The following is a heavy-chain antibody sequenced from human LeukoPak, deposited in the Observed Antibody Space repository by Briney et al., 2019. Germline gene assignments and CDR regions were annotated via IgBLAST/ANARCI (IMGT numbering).Heavy chain of an antibody. CDR1: GGSISSYY. CDR2: IYYSGST. J-gene: IGHJ4*02. CDR3: AGDFGGNSFDY. D-gene: IGHD4-23*01. V-gene: IGHV4-59*01. Sequence: SETLSLTCTVSGGSISSYYWSWIRQPPGKGLEWIGYIYYSGSTNYNPSLKSRVTISVDTSKNQFSLKLSSVTAADTAVYYCAGDFGGNSFDYWGQGTLVTVSS.